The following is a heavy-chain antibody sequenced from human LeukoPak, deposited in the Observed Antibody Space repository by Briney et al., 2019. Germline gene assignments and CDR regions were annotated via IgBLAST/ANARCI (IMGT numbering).Heavy chain of an antibody. CDR2: ISPYNGNT. CDR3: ARAGSGSGWYFDY. J-gene: IGHJ4*02. V-gene: IGHV1-18*01. D-gene: IGHD6-19*01. Sequence: ASVNVSCKASGYDFTSVGITWVRRAPGQGLEWMEWISPYNGNTRYAQKFQGRVAMTTDTSTTTAYMELRGLRFNDTAVYYCARAGSGSGWYFDYWGQGTLVTVSS. CDR1: GYDFTSVG.